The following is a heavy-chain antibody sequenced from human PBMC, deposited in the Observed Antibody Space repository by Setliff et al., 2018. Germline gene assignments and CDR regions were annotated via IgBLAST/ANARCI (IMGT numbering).Heavy chain of an antibody. Sequence: SVKVSCKTSRGTFSNYAISWVRQAPGQGLEWMGGIIPIFGTANYAQKFQGRVTITADESTSTAYMELSSLRSEDTAVYYCARVQQLGTFDYWGQGTLVTVSS. V-gene: IGHV1-69*13. J-gene: IGHJ4*02. CDR1: RGTFSNYA. CDR2: IIPIFGTA. CDR3: ARVQQLGTFDY. D-gene: IGHD6-13*01.